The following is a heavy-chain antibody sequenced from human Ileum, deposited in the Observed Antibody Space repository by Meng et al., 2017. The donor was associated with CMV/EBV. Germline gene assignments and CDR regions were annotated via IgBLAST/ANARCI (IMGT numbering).Heavy chain of an antibody. Sequence: GESLKISCAASGFTFDDYGMSWVRQAPGKGLEWVANIKQDGSEKYFVDSVKGRFTISRDNAKNSLYLQMNSLRAEDTAVYYCATYGGKNAYYFDYWGQGTLVTVSS. V-gene: IGHV3-7*01. J-gene: IGHJ4*02. CDR3: ATYGGKNAYYFDY. D-gene: IGHD4-23*01. CDR2: IKQDGSEK. CDR1: GFTFDDYG.